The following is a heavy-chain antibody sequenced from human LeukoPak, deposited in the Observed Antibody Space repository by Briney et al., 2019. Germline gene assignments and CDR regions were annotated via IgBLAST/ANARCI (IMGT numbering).Heavy chain of an antibody. CDR3: ASPCIAARPLELGY. V-gene: IGHV3-23*01. D-gene: IGHD6-6*01. CDR2: ISGSGSDT. Sequence: PGGSLRLSCAASGFTFYNYAMSWVRQAPGKGLEWVSGISGSGSDTYYADSVKGRFTISRDNAKNSLYLQMNSLRAEDTAVYYCASPCIAARPLELGYWGQGTLVTVSS. CDR1: GFTFYNYA. J-gene: IGHJ4*02.